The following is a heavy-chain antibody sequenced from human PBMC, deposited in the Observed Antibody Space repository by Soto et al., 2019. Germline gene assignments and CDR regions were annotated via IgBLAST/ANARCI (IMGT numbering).Heavy chain of an antibody. CDR2: INHSGST. Sequence: SETLSLTCAVYGGSFSGYYWSWIRQPPGKGLEWIGEINHSGSTNYNPSLKSRVTISVDTSKNQFSLKLSSVTAADTAVYYCARVSCGYISGCYGNYFDYWGQGTLVTVSS. J-gene: IGHJ4*02. CDR3: ARVSCGYISGCYGNYFDY. D-gene: IGHD6-19*01. V-gene: IGHV4-34*01. CDR1: GGSFSGYY.